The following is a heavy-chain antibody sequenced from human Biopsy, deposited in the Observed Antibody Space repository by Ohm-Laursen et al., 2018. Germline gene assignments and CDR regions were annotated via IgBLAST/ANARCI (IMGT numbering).Heavy chain of an antibody. Sequence: VKISCKTSGGTFSSYAISWVRQAPGQGPEWMGGIIPIFETIDYAPKFQDRVTITADESMRTAYMELSSLKSEDTAVYYCARRYCSSTSCSPPFYSWFDPWGQGTLVTVSS. CDR2: IIPIFETI. CDR1: GGTFSSYA. D-gene: IGHD2-2*01. V-gene: IGHV1-69*13. J-gene: IGHJ5*02. CDR3: ARRYCSSTSCSPPFYSWFDP.